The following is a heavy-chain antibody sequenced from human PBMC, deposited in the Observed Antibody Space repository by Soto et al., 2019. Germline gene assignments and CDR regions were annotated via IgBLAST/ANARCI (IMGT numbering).Heavy chain of an antibody. CDR2: IKPGTSDI. CDR3: ARQLSHICDS. Sequence: PGGSLKICCKGVGYQFGSAWIGWVRQMPGKGLEWMGIIKPGTSDIRYSPSCRGHVTISADEAVSTAYLQWSSLKASDTAMYYCARQLSHICDSWGQGTLVTVSS. J-gene: IGHJ4*02. V-gene: IGHV5-51*01. D-gene: IGHD3-3*02. CDR1: GYQFGSAW.